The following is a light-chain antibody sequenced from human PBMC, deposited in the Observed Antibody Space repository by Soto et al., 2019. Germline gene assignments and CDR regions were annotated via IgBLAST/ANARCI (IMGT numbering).Light chain of an antibody. CDR3: QQRGNWPLT. Sequence: ETVLTQSPATLPLSPGERATLSCRASQTIGTYLIWYQQKPGQAPKLLIHDASSRATGIPARFSGSGSGTDVTLTMSSLEPEDFAVYYCQQRGNWPLTFGGGTKVEI. CDR2: DAS. V-gene: IGKV3-11*01. CDR1: QTIGTY. J-gene: IGKJ4*01.